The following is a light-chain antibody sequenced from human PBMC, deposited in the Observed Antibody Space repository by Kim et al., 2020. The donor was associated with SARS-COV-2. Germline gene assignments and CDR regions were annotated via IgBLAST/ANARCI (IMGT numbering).Light chain of an antibody. CDR2: GAS. V-gene: IGKV3-15*01. J-gene: IGKJ1*01. Sequence: SPGERATLSCRASQSVSSNLAWYQQKPGQGPRLLIYGASTRASGIPARFSGSGSGTEFTLTISSLQSEDFAVYHCQQYNDWPPVTFGQGTKVDIK. CDR3: QQYNDWPPVT. CDR1: QSVSSN.